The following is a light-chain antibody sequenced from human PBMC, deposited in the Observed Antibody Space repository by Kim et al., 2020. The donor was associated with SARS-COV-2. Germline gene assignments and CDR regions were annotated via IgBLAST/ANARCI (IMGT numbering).Light chain of an antibody. Sequence: QLTPSPSFLSASVGDRVTITCRASQGIGSYLAWYQQKPGKAPKLLIYAASTLQSGVPSRFSGSGSATDFTLTITSLQPEDFATYYCQQLKYYPITFGQGTRLEIK. V-gene: IGKV1-9*01. CDR1: QGIGSY. CDR2: AAS. CDR3: QQLKYYPIT. J-gene: IGKJ5*01.